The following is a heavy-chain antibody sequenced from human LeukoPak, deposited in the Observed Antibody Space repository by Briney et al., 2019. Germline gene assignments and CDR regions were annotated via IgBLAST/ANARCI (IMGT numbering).Heavy chain of an antibody. D-gene: IGHD6-19*01. J-gene: IGHJ4*02. CDR1: GYSFTIYW. CDR2: IYPGDSDT. V-gene: IGHV5-51*01. Sequence: GESLKISCKGSGYSFTIYWIGWVRQMPGKGLEWMGIIYPGDSDTRYSPSFQGQVTISADKSISTAYLQWSSLRASDTAMYYCARPVAGTPYYFDYWGQGTLVTVSS. CDR3: ARPVAGTPYYFDY.